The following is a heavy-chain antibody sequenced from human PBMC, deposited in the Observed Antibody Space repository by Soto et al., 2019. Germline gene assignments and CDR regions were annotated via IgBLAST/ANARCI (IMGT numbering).Heavy chain of an antibody. D-gene: IGHD5-18*01. CDR1: GFSLSTSGMC. CDR3: ARIPPDSYGHLWYYGMDV. V-gene: IGHV2-70*01. J-gene: IGHJ6*02. Sequence: SGPTLVNPTQTLTLTCTFSGFSLSTSGMCVSWIRQPPGKALEWLALIDWDDDKYYSTSLKTRLTISKDTSTNQVVLTMTNMDPVDTATYYCARIPPDSYGHLWYYGMDVWGQGTTVTVSS. CDR2: IDWDDDK.